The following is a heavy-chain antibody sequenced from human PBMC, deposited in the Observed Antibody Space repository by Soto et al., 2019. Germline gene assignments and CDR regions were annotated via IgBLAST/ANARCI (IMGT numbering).Heavy chain of an antibody. CDR2: IYYSGSA. D-gene: IGHD3-10*01. Sequence: PSETLSLTCTVSGGSISSYYWSWVRQPPGKGLEWIGYIYYSGSANYNPSLKSRVTISIDTSKNQFSLKLSSVTAADTAVYYCARISTRKYYYGSGSYFEGFDSWGQGTLVTVSS. V-gene: IGHV4-59*01. CDR1: GGSISSYY. J-gene: IGHJ4*02. CDR3: ARISTRKYYYGSGSYFEGFDS.